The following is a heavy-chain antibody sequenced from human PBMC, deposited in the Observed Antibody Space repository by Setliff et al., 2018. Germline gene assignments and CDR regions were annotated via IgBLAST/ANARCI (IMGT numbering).Heavy chain of an antibody. J-gene: IGHJ6*02. CDR2: ISGGGTTM. V-gene: IGHV3-11*04. Sequence: GGSLRLSCAASGFSFSNYYMSWVRQAPGKGLEWISKISGGGTTMFYADPVRGRLTVSRDNAKNSLFLEMNSLRAEDTGVYYCARDGVYYGMDVWGQGTSVTVSS. CDR3: ARDGVYYGMDV. CDR1: GFSFSNYY.